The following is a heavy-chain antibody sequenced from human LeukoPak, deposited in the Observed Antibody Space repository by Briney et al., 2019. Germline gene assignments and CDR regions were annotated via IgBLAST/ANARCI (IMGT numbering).Heavy chain of an antibody. V-gene: IGHV3-33*01. D-gene: IGHD3-22*01. CDR2: IWYDGSNK. J-gene: IGHJ4*02. Sequence: PGGSLRLSCAASGFTFSSYGMHWVRQAPGKGLEWVAVIWYDGSNKYYADSVKGRFTISRDNSKNTLYLQMNSLRAEDTAVYYCASSYYYDSSGYLDCWGQGTLVTVSS. CDR3: ASSYYYDSSGYLDC. CDR1: GFTFSSYG.